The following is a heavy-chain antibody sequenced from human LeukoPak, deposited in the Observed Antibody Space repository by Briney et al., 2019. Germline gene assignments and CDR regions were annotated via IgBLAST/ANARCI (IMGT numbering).Heavy chain of an antibody. V-gene: IGHV3-23*01. Sequence: GGSLRLSCAVSGFTFSDYAMCWVRQAPGKGLEWVSGISDSGGSTFYADSVKGRFTISRDNSKNTLYLQMNSLRAEDTAVYYCANNLGTTGYWGQGTLVTVSS. CDR3: ANNLGTTGY. D-gene: IGHD1-1*01. CDR2: ISDSGGST. J-gene: IGHJ4*02. CDR1: GFTFSDYA.